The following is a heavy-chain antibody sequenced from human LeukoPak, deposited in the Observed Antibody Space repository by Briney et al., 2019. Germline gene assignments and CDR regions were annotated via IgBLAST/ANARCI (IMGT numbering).Heavy chain of an antibody. CDR2: IYSGGST. J-gene: IGHJ4*02. V-gene: IGHV3-66*01. D-gene: IGHD4-17*01. Sequence: GGSLRLSCPASGFTVSSNYMSWVRQAPGKGLEWVSVIYSGGSTYYADSVKGRFTISRDNSKNTLYLQMNSLRAEDTAVYYCARVSTVTAYDYWGQGTLVTVSS. CDR3: ARVSTVTAYDY. CDR1: GFTVSSNY.